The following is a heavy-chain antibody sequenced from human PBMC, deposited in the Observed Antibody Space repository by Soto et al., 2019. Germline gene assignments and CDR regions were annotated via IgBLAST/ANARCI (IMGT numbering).Heavy chain of an antibody. CDR2: ISGSGGST. J-gene: IGHJ6*03. V-gene: IGHV3-23*01. CDR3: AKAPYYDFWSGYPNYYYYYMDV. CDR1: GFTFSRYA. D-gene: IGHD3-3*01. Sequence: GGSLRLSCAASGFTFSRYAIGWVRQAPGRGLEWVSAISGSGGSTYYADSVKGRFTISRDNSKNTLYLQMNSLRAEDTAVYYCAKAPYYDFWSGYPNYYYYYMDVWGKGTTVTVSS.